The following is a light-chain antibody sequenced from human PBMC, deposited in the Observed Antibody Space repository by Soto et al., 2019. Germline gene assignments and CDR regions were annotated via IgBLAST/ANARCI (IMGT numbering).Light chain of an antibody. CDR1: QDINGW. Sequence: DIPLTQFPPTLSASVGDRVIITCRTSQDINGWLAWYRQKPGKPTNLLIYEASTLHIGVPSSCSGGGSGTEFTLTISRQQPDDSATFYFQEYTSDPYSFSQGNRREIK. J-gene: IGKJ2*01. CDR3: QEYTSDPYS. V-gene: IGKV1-5*03. CDR2: EAS.